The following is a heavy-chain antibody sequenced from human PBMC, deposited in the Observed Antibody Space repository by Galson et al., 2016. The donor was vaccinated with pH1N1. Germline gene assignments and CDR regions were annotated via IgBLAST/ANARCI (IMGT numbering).Heavy chain of an antibody. V-gene: IGHV1-46*01. CDR3: IRDLGRLRDY. CDR2: IDPSNGGT. D-gene: IGHD7-27*01. CDR1: GYTFTREY. Sequence: SVKVSCKASGYTFTREYIHWVRLAPGQGLEWMGVIDPSNGGTTYSQNFQGLVTMTRDTSTNTVYMELSGLKSEDTAVYFCIRDLGRLRDYWGQGTLVTVSS. J-gene: IGHJ4*02.